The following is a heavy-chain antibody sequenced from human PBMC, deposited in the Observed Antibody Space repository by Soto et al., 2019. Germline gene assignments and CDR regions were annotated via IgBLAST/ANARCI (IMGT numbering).Heavy chain of an antibody. Sequence: XXTLSLPCTVSGGSISSYYWRWILQPPGKGLEWIGYIYYSGSTNYNPSLKSRVTISVDTSKNQFSLKLSSVTAADTAVYYCARLDSSGYYFMLDYWGQGTLVTVSS. D-gene: IGHD3-22*01. CDR2: IYYSGST. J-gene: IGHJ4*02. V-gene: IGHV4-59*01. CDR3: ARLDSSGYYFMLDY. CDR1: GGSISSYY.